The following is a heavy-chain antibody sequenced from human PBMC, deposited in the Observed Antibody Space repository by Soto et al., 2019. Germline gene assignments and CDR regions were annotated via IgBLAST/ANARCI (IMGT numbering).Heavy chain of an antibody. CDR1: GFTFSSYA. J-gene: IGHJ6*02. D-gene: IGHD3-22*01. CDR2: ISYDGSNK. CDR3: ARDDSSGYYPFYYYGMDV. Sequence: PGGSLRLSCAASGFTFSSYAMHWVRQAPGKGLEWVAVISYDGSNKYYADSVKGRFTISRDNSKNTLYLQMNSLRAEDTAVYYCARDDSSGYYPFYYYGMDVWGQGTTVPVS. V-gene: IGHV3-30-3*01.